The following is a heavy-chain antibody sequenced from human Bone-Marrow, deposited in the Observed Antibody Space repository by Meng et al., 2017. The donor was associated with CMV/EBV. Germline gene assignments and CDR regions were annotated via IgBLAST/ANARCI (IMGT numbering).Heavy chain of an antibody. V-gene: IGHV3-48*03. J-gene: IGHJ4*02. CDR3: ASTLTSSGIDY. D-gene: IGHD3-22*01. CDR2: ISSSGSTI. CDR1: GFTFSSYE. Sequence: GGSLKISCAASGFTFSSYEMNWVRQAPGKGLEWVSYISSSGSTIYYADSVKGRFTISRDNAKNSLYLQMNSLRAEDTAVYYCASTLTSSGIDYWGQGTLVIVSS.